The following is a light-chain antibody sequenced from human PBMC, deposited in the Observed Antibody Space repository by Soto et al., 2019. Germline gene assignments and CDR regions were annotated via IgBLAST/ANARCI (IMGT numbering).Light chain of an antibody. CDR1: RSNIGSNT. CDR3: AAWDDSLNGFYV. V-gene: IGLV1-44*01. J-gene: IGLJ1*01. CDR2: SNN. Sequence: VLTQPPSASGTPGQRVTISCSGSRSNIGSNTVNWYQQLPGSAPKLLIYSNNQRPSGVPDRFSGSKSGTSASLAISGLQSEDEADYYCAAWDDSLNGFYVFGTGTKVTVL.